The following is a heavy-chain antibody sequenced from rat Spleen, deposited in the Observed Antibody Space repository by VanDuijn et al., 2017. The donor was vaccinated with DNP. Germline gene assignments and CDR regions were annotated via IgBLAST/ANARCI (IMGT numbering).Heavy chain of an antibody. CDR1: GFTFSDYN. V-gene: IGHV5S10*01. CDR2: IIYDGSRT. Sequence: EVQLVESGGGLVQPGRSLKLSCAASGFTFSDYNMAWVRQAPKKGLEWVATIIYDGSRTYYRDSVKGLFTVSRDNTQSSLYLQMDSLRSEDTATYYCARDNYVTSGAMDAWGQGTSVTVSS. J-gene: IGHJ4*01. CDR3: ARDNYVTSGAMDA. D-gene: IGHD1-11*01.